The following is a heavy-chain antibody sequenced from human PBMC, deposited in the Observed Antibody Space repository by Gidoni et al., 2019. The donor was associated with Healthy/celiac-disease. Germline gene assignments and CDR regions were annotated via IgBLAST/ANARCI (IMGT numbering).Heavy chain of an antibody. Sequence: QVQLQQSGPGLVKPSQTLSLTCAISGDSVSSNSAAWTWLRQSPSRGLEWLGRTYYRSKWYNDYAVSVKSRITINPDTSKNQFSLQLNSVTPEDTAVYYCARDQWEIWFGVGDYYYYGMDVWGQGTTVTVSS. CDR3: ARDQWEIWFGVGDYYYYGMDV. CDR2: TYYRSKWYN. J-gene: IGHJ6*02. CDR1: GDSVSSNSAA. D-gene: IGHD3-10*01. V-gene: IGHV6-1*01.